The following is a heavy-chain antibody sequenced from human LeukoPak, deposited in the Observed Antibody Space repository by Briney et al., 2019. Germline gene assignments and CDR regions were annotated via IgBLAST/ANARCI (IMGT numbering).Heavy chain of an antibody. Sequence: GASVKVSCKASGGTFSSYAISWVRQAPGQGLEWMGGIIPIFGTANYAQKFQGRVTITADKSTSTAYMELSSLRSEDTAVYYCASNPDYDFWSGGHYWGQGTLVTVSS. V-gene: IGHV1-69*06. CDR1: GGTFSSYA. D-gene: IGHD3-3*01. J-gene: IGHJ4*02. CDR2: IIPIFGTA. CDR3: ASNPDYDFWSGGHY.